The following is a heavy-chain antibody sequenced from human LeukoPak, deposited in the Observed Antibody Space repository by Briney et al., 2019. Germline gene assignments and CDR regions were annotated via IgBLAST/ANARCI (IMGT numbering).Heavy chain of an antibody. CDR2: ISAYNGNT. CDR1: GYTFTSYG. D-gene: IGHD3-22*01. CDR3: ARVMADNSDYYLNWFDP. V-gene: IGHV1-18*01. Sequence: ASVKVSCKASGYTFTSYGISWVRQAPGQGLEWMGWISAYNGNTNYAQKLQGRVTMTTDTFTSTVYMELRSLRSDDTAVYYCARVMADNSDYYLNWFDPWGQGTLVTVSS. J-gene: IGHJ5*02.